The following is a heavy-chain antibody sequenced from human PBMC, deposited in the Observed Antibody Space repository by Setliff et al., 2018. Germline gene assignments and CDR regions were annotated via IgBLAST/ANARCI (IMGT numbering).Heavy chain of an antibody. J-gene: IGHJ5*02. CDR2: IYHSGST. V-gene: IGHV4-38-2*01. D-gene: IGHD3-10*01. CDR1: GYSISSGYY. CDR3: ARHVNGSGKYYNWFDP. Sequence: KPSETLSLTCAVSGYSISSGYYWGWIRQPPGKGLEWIGSIYHSGSTYYNPSLKSRVTISVDTSKNQFSLKLSSVTAADTAVYYCARHVNGSGKYYNWFDPWGQGTLVTVSS.